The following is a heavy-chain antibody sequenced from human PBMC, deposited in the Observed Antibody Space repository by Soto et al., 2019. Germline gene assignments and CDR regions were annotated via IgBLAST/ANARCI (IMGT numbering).Heavy chain of an antibody. V-gene: IGHV4-4*07. CDR2: IYTSGGT. J-gene: IGHJ6*02. CDR3: ARVLVGGVRGPVFYYYGMDV. D-gene: IGHD3-10*01. CDR1: GGSISSYY. Sequence: SETLSLTCTVSGGSISSYYWSWIRQPAGKGLEWIGRIYTSGGTNYNPSLKSRVTMSVDTSKNQFSLKLSSVTAADTAGYYCARVLVGGVRGPVFYYYGMDVWGQGTTVTVSS.